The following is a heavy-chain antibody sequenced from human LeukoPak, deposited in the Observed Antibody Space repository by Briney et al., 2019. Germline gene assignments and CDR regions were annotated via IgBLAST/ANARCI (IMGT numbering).Heavy chain of an antibody. D-gene: IGHD6-13*01. CDR3: ARVGAGSSWYVDY. J-gene: IGHJ4*02. CDR2: INHSGST. V-gene: IGHV4-34*01. Sequence: SETQSLTCAVYGGSFSGYYWSWIRQPPGKGLEWIGEINHSGSTNYNPSLKSRVTISVDTSKNQFSLKLSSVTAADTAVYYCARVGAGSSWYVDYWGQGTLVTVSS. CDR1: GGSFSGYY.